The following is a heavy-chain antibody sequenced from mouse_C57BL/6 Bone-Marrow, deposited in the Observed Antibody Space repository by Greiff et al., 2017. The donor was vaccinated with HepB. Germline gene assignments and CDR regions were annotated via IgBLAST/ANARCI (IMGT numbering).Heavy chain of an antibody. J-gene: IGHJ2*01. V-gene: IGHV5-9*01. Sequence: EVKLMESGGGLVKPGGSLKLSCAASGFTFSSYTMSWVRQTPEKRLEWFATISGGSGNTYYPDSVKGRFTISRDNAKNTLYLQVSSLSSEDTALYYGARDGYYPYYFDYWGQGTTLTVSS. D-gene: IGHD2-3*01. CDR2: ISGGSGNT. CDR1: GFTFSSYT. CDR3: ARDGYYPYYFDY.